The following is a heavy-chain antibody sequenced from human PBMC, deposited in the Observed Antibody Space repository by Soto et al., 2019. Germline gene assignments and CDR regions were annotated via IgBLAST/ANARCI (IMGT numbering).Heavy chain of an antibody. J-gene: IGHJ6*02. CDR2: IYYSGST. CDR1: GGSISSYY. V-gene: IGHV4-59*01. Sequence: SETLSLTCTVSGGSISSYYWSWIRQPPGKGLEWIGYIYYSGSTNYNPSLKSRVTISVDTSKNQFSLKLSSVTAADTAVYYCARVPTVTTGYYYYGMDVWGQGTTVTVSS. D-gene: IGHD4-4*01. CDR3: ARVPTVTTGYYYYGMDV.